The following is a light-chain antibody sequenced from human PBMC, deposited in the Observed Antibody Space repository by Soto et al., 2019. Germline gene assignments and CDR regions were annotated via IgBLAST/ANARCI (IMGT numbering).Light chain of an antibody. J-gene: IGKJ4*01. CDR2: AAS. V-gene: IGKV1-27*01. Sequence: DIQMTQSPSSLSASVGDRVTITCRASQDISNSLAWYQQKPGKVPKLLIYAASTLQSGVPSRFSGSGSGTDFTLTISSLQPEDVATYYCQRYASAPALTVGGGIKLEIK. CDR3: QRYASAPALT. CDR1: QDISNS.